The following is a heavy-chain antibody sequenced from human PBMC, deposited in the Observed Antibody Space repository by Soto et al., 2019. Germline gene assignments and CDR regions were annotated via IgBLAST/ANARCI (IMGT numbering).Heavy chain of an antibody. V-gene: IGHV4-39*01. J-gene: IGHJ4*02. Sequence: QLQLQESGPGLVKPSETLSLTCTVSGGSISSSSYYWGWIRQPPGKGLEWIGSIYYSGSTYYNPSLKSRVTISVDTSKNPFSLKLSSVTAADTAVYYCARLGVDTALIHFDYWGQGTLVTVSS. CDR3: ARLGVDTALIHFDY. D-gene: IGHD5-18*01. CDR1: GGSISSSSYY. CDR2: IYYSGST.